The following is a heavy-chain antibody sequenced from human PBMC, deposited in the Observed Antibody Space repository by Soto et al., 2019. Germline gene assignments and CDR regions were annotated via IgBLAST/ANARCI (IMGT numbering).Heavy chain of an antibody. CDR1: GGSINNYY. CDR3: ARLGGYYQAFDQ. Sequence: SETLSLTCTVSGGSINNYYWSWIRQPPGKGLEWIGYIYDSGSTTYSPSLKSRVTISVDASKNQFSLKLDSVTAADTAVYYCARLGGYYQAFDQWGQGSLVTVSS. V-gene: IGHV4-59*08. D-gene: IGHD3-22*01. J-gene: IGHJ4*02. CDR2: IYDSGST.